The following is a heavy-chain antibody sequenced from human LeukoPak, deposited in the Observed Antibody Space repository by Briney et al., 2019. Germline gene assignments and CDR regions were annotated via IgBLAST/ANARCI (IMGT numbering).Heavy chain of an antibody. V-gene: IGHV3-74*01. CDR2: IFTDGSIT. J-gene: IGHJ4*01. Sequence: PGGSLRLSCVASKFNFFSYGMQWVRQAPGKGLVWVSRIFTDGSITSYADSVKGRFTISRDNARNTLYLQMNSLRVEDTAVYYCARELPREVTLDYWGQGTLVTVSP. CDR3: ARELPREVTLDY. D-gene: IGHD2-21*02. CDR1: KFNFFSYG.